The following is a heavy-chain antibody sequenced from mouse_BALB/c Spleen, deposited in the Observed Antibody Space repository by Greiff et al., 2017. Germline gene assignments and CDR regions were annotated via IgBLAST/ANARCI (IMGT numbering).Heavy chain of an antibody. CDR3: GREEIYYYGSSPLYYAMDY. Sequence: EVMLVESGPELVKTGASVKISCKASGYSFTGYFMNWVKQSHGKSLEWIGRINPYNGDTFYNQKFKGKATLTVDKSSSTAHMELLSLTSEDSAVYYCGREEIYYYGSSPLYYAMDYWGQGTSVTVSS. CDR1: GYSFTGYF. V-gene: IGHV1-37*01. J-gene: IGHJ4*01. D-gene: IGHD1-1*01. CDR2: INPYNGDT.